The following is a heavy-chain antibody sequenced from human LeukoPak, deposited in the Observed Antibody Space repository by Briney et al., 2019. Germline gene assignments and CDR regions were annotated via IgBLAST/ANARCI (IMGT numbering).Heavy chain of an antibody. D-gene: IGHD5-12*01. Sequence: GGSLRLSCAASGFTFSSYTMNWVRQAPGKGLDWVSSITGDNAHIFYADSVQGRFTISRDNAINSLYLQMSGLTAEDTAVYYCARVRGYSRDFWGQGTLVTVSS. CDR2: ITGDNAHI. CDR1: GFTFSSYT. V-gene: IGHV3-21*01. J-gene: IGHJ4*02. CDR3: ARVRGYSRDF.